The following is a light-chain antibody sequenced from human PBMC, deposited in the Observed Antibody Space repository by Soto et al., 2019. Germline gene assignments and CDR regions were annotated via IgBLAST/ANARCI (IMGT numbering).Light chain of an antibody. Sequence: IGLTQSPCTLSFSPGERATLSCRASQSVSSSYLAWYQQKPGQAPRLLIYGASSRATGIPDRFSGSGSGTHFTLTISRLEPGDFAVYYCQHFGGATFTFGQGTRLEIK. CDR1: QSVSSSY. J-gene: IGKJ5*01. CDR2: GAS. V-gene: IGKV3-20*01. CDR3: QHFGGATFT.